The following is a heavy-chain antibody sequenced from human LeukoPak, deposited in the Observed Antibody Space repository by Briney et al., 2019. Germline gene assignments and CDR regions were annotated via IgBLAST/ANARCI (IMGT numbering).Heavy chain of an antibody. Sequence: GESLKISCKGSGYHFDIYWIGWVRQMPGERLEWMGIIYPGDSDTRYSPSFQGQVTISADKSISTAYLQWSSLKASDTAMYYCATAYYSDSRGYYDFWGQGTLVTVSS. J-gene: IGHJ4*02. V-gene: IGHV5-51*01. CDR1: GYHFDIYW. D-gene: IGHD3-22*01. CDR2: IYPGDSDT. CDR3: ATAYYSDSRGYYDF.